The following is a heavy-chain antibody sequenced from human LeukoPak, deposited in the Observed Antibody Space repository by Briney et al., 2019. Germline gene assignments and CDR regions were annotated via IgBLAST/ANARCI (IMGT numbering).Heavy chain of an antibody. Sequence: GGSLRLSCAASGFTFSSYEKNWVRQAPGKGLEWVSYISSSGSTIYYADSVKGRFTVSRDNAKSSLYLQMNSLRAEDTAVYYCARDSNDYIWGTYPYYFDYWGQGTLVTVSS. D-gene: IGHD3-16*01. V-gene: IGHV3-48*03. J-gene: IGHJ4*02. CDR1: GFTFSSYE. CDR2: ISSSGSTI. CDR3: ARDSNDYIWGTYPYYFDY.